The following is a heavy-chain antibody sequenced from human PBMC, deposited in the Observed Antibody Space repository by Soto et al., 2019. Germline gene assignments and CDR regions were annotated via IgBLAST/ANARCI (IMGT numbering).Heavy chain of an antibody. D-gene: IGHD1-26*01. CDR2: TRNKANNYAS. CDR1: GFRFSDYY. V-gene: IGHV3-72*01. CDR3: ARGTGGSYDF. J-gene: IGHJ4*02. Sequence: GGSLRLSCTASGFRFSDYYMDWVRQLPGKGLEWVGRTRNKANNYASEYAPSLKGRLTISRHDSEDSMFLQLNSLKIEGTAVYYCARGTGGSYDFWGQGALVTVSS.